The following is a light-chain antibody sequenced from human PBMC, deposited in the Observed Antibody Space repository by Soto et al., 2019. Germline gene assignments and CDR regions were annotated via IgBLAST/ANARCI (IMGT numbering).Light chain of an antibody. CDR2: WAS. V-gene: IGKV4-1*01. J-gene: IGKJ1*01. CDR1: QSVLYSSKNKNY. Sequence: DIVMTQSPDSLAVSLGERATINCKSSQSVLYSSKNKNYLAWYQQKPGQPPKLLISWASTRESGVPDRFSGSGSGTDFTLTISSLQAEDVAVYYCQQYYRTPRTFGQGTKVEIK. CDR3: QQYYRTPRT.